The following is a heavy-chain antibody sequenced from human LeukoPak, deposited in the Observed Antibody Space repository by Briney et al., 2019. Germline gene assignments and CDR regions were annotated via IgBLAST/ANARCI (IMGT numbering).Heavy chain of an antibody. CDR1: GYSFTSYW. V-gene: IGHV5-51*01. CDR3: ARHLGPPGNYYYYMDV. Sequence: PGESLKISCKGSGYSFTSYWIGWVRQMPGKGLEWMGIIYPGDSDTRYSPSFQGQVTISADKSISTAYLQWSSLKASDTAMYYCARHLGPPGNYYYYMDVWGKGTTVTVSS. J-gene: IGHJ6*03. CDR2: IYPGDSDT.